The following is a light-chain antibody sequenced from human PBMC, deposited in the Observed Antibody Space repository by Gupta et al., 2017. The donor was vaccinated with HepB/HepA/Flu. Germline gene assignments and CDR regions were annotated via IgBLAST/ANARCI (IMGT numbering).Light chain of an antibody. V-gene: IGLV1-44*01. CDR1: TSNIGSNT. CDR2: SNN. J-gene: IGLJ1*01. CDR3: AAWEDSLNGHV. Sequence: QSVLTQPPSASGTPGQRVTISCSGSTSNIGSNTVNWYQQLPRTAPNLLIYSNNQRPSGVPDRFSGSKSGTSASLAISGLQAEDEADYYCAAWEDSLNGHVFGTGTKVTVL.